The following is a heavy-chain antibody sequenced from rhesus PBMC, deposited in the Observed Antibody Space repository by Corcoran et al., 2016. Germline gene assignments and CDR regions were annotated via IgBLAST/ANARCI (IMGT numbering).Heavy chain of an antibody. Sequence: QVQLQESGPGVVKPSETLSLTCAVSGGSISGYYLWSWIRQPPGKGLEWIGYIYGGSGSTSYNPSLKSRVIISIDTSKNQFSLKLSSVTAADTAVYYCARNSSSWIFDYWGQGVLVTVSS. D-gene: IGHD6-25*01. V-gene: IGHV4-143*01. CDR3: ARNSSSWIFDY. CDR1: GGSISGYY. J-gene: IGHJ4*01. CDR2: IYGGSGST.